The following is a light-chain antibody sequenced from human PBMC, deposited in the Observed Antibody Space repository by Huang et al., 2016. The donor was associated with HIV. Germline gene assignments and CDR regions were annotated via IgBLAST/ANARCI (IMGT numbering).Light chain of an antibody. J-gene: IGKJ2*01. Sequence: EIVMTQSPATLSVSPGERATLSCRASQTVSSNLAWYQQKPGQSPRLLIYAASTRATDIPARFSGSVAGTWFTLTISSLQSEDFAVYYCQHYRVWPPVYAFGQGTKLEIK. CDR3: QHYRVWPPVYA. V-gene: IGKV3-15*01. CDR1: QTVSSN. CDR2: AAS.